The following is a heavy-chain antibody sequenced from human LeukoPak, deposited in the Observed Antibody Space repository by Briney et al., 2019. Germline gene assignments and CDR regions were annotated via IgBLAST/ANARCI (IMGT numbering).Heavy chain of an antibody. CDR2: IYYSGST. D-gene: IGHD3-22*01. Sequence: SETLSLTCTVSGGSISSYYWSWIRQPPGKGLEWIGYIYYSGSTNYNPSLKSRLIISIDTSKTQFSLKLTSVTAADTDVYYCARLGGYDSGGYYVDYWGQGTLVTVSA. V-gene: IGHV4-59*01. CDR3: ARLGGYDSGGYYVDY. CDR1: GGSISSYY. J-gene: IGHJ4*02.